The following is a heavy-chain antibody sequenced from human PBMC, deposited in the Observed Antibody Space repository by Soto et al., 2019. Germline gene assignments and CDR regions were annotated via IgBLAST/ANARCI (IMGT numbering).Heavy chain of an antibody. Sequence: SETMYITCSVSNDTINSDKYYLGWIHQPPGKGLEWIGSIYYRGNAYYNPSLQTRVTISLDKSKSQFSLKLNSVTAADSAVYFCARLEGMATISYYFDFWGPGALVTVSS. J-gene: IGHJ4*02. CDR1: NDTINSDKYY. CDR3: ARLEGMATISYYFDF. V-gene: IGHV4-39*01. D-gene: IGHD2-8*01. CDR2: IYYRGNA.